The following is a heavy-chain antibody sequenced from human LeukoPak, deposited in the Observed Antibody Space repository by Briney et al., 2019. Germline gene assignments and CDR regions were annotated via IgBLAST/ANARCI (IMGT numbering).Heavy chain of an antibody. CDR3: ARHPRDGYNSPYFYYGVAV. J-gene: IGHJ6*02. CDR2: IYYNAST. D-gene: IGHD5-24*01. CDR1: GGSISRYY. V-gene: IGHV4-59*08. Sequence: PSETLSLTCSVSGGSISRYYWSWIRQPPGKGLEWIGDIYYNASTNYNPSLKSRVTISVDTSKNQFSLKPSSVTAADAAVYYCARHPRDGYNSPYFYYGVAVWGHGTTVTVSS.